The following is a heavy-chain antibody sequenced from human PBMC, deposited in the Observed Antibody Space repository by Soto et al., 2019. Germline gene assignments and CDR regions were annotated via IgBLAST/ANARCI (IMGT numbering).Heavy chain of an antibody. Sequence: GGSLRLSCAASGFTFSSYAMSWVRQAPGKGLEWVSAISGSGGSTYYADSVKGRFTISRDNSKNTLYLQMNSLRAEDTAVYYCAKDLYSSSWYPCFDYWGQGTLVTVSS. V-gene: IGHV3-23*01. CDR3: AKDLYSSSWYPCFDY. J-gene: IGHJ4*02. CDR1: GFTFSSYA. D-gene: IGHD6-13*01. CDR2: ISGSGGST.